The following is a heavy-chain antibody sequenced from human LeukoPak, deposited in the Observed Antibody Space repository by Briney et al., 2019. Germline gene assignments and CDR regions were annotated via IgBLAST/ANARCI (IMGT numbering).Heavy chain of an antibody. Sequence: ASVKVSCKASGYSFISYYMHWVRQAPGQGLEWMGIINPSGGSTSYAQKFQGRVTMTRDMSTSTVYMDLSSLRSEDTAVYYCALSAGGSYPHNDAFDIWGQGTMVTVSS. CDR3: ALSAGGSYPHNDAFDI. V-gene: IGHV1-46*01. CDR2: INPSGGST. J-gene: IGHJ3*02. CDR1: GYSFISYY. D-gene: IGHD1-26*01.